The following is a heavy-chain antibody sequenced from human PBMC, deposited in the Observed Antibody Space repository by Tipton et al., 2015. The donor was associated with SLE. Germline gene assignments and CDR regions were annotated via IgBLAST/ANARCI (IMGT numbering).Heavy chain of an antibody. CDR2: IVHSGST. Sequence: TLSLTCSVSGGSLGSYFWTWIRQPPGKGLESIGYIVHSGSTGYNPSLKSRVTMSVDTSNNQFSLKLSSVTAADTAVYYCARRHYSGPFDSWGQGTLVTVSS. V-gene: IGHV4-59*01. CDR1: GGSLGSYF. CDR3: ARRHYSGPFDS. J-gene: IGHJ4*02. D-gene: IGHD5-12*01.